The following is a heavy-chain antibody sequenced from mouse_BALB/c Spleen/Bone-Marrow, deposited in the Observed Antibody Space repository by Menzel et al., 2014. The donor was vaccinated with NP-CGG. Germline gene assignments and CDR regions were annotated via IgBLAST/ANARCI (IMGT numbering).Heavy chain of an antibody. CDR2: IWTSGST. CDR3: ARGMGLRLRVYAMDC. Sequence: VQLVESGPGLVAPSQSLSITCTVSGFSLISYGVHWVRQPPGKGLEWLGVIWTSGSTNYNSALMSRLSISKDNSKSQVFLKRNSLQTDDTAMSYCARGMGLRLRVYAMDCWDEGTSVTVSS. V-gene: IGHV2-9*02. J-gene: IGHJ4*01. CDR1: GFSLISYG. D-gene: IGHD2-4*01.